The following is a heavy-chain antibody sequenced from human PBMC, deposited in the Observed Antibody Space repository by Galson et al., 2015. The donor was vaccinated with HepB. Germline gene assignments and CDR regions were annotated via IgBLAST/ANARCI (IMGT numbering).Heavy chain of an antibody. CDR2: ISYDGSNK. CDR3: AKGRGSYDFWSGYNRDYYFDY. D-gene: IGHD3-3*01. CDR1: GFTFSSYG. J-gene: IGHJ4*02. V-gene: IGHV3-30*18. Sequence: SLRLSCAASGFTFSSYGMHWVRQAPGKGLEWVAVISYDGSNKYYADSVKGRFTISRDNSKNTLYLQMNSLRAEDTAVYYCAKGRGSYDFWSGYNRDYYFDYWGQGTLVTVSS.